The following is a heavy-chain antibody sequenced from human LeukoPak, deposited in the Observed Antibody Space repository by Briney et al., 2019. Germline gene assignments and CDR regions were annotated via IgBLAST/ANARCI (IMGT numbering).Heavy chain of an antibody. J-gene: IGHJ1*01. D-gene: IGHD3-9*01. V-gene: IGHV6-1*01. CDR2: TYYRSRWYN. CDR1: ADSVSSNCAT. CDR3: VRSTVPGRHGYFEH. Sequence: SQTLTVTCAVSADSVSSNCATWDWIRQSPSRGLEWLGRTYYRSRWYNDYAVAVTSRTTIHPDTSKNQFSLQLNSVTPEDTAVYYCVRSTVPGRHGYFEHWGPGTLVTVSS.